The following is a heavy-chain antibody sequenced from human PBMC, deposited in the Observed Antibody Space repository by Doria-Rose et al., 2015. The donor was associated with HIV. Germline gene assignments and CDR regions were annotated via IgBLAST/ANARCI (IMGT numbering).Heavy chain of an antibody. D-gene: IGHD6-13*01. CDR2: TFSDDER. CDR1: GVSLSSPGMG. CDR3: ARIKSSRWYHKYYFDF. Sequence: QESGPVLVKPTETLTLICTVSGVSLSSPGMGVSWIRQPPGKALEWLANTFSDDERSYKTSLKSRLTISRGTSKSQVVLTMTDMDPVDTATYYCARIKSSRWYHKYYFDFWGQGTLVIVSA. J-gene: IGHJ4*02. V-gene: IGHV2-26*01.